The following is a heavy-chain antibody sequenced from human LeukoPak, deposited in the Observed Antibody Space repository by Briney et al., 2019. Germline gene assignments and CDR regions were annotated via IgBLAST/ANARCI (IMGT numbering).Heavy chain of an antibody. CDR3: ARDRSAVTKKDAFDI. CDR2: IYYSGST. J-gene: IGHJ3*02. D-gene: IGHD4-17*01. CDR1: GGSISSYY. V-gene: IGHV4-59*12. Sequence: KPSETLSLTCTVSGGSISSYYWSWIRQPPGKGLEWIGYIYYSGSTNYNPSLKSRVTMSVDTSKNQFSLKLSSVTAADTAVYYCARDRSAVTKKDAFDIWGQGTMVTVSS.